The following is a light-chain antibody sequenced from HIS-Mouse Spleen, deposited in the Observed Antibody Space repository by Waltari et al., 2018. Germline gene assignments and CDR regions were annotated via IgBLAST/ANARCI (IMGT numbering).Light chain of an antibody. CDR1: ALPKKY. CDR3: YSTDSSGNRV. J-gene: IGLJ3*02. V-gene: IGLV3-10*01. Sequence: SYELTQPPSVSVSPGQTARITCSGDALPKKYAYWYQQKSGQAPVLVIYEDSKRPSGLPERFSGASSGTMATWTISGAQVEDEADYYCYSTDSSGNRVFGGGTKLTVL. CDR2: EDS.